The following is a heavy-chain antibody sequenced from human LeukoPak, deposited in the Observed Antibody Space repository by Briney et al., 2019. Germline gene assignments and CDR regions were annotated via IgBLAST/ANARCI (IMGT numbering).Heavy chain of an antibody. CDR1: GFTFSSYG. CDR3: AKDQAYIAVAGSFDY. Sequence: GGSLRLSCAASGFTFSSYGMHWVRQAPGKGLEWVAFIRYDGSNKYYADSVKGRFTISRDNSKNTLYLQMNSLRAEDTAVYYCAKDQAYIAVAGSFDYWGQGTLVTVSS. V-gene: IGHV3-30*02. CDR2: IRYDGSNK. J-gene: IGHJ4*02. D-gene: IGHD6-19*01.